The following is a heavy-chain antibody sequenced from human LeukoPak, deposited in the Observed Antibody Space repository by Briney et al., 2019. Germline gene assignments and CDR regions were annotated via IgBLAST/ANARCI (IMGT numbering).Heavy chain of an antibody. CDR2: ISPNSGGT. J-gene: IGHJ5*02. CDR3: ARDHPYDFWSGYHYNWFDP. Sequence: GASVKVSCKASGYTFTGYYMHWVRQAPGQGLEWMGRISPNSGGTNYAQKFQGRVTMTRDTSISTAYMELSRLRSDDTAVYYFARDHPYDFWSGYHYNWFDPWGQGTLVTVSS. V-gene: IGHV1-2*06. CDR1: GYTFTGYY. D-gene: IGHD3-3*01.